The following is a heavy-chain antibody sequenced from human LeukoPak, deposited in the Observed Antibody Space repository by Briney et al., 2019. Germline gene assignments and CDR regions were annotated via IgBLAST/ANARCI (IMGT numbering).Heavy chain of an antibody. CDR2: MNPNSGNT. CDR3: ARDTAIVGALIDY. J-gene: IGHJ4*02. V-gene: IGHV1-8*03. CDR1: GYTFTSYD. D-gene: IGHD1-26*01. Sequence: ASVKVSCKASGYTFTSYDINWVRQATGQGLEWMGWMNPNSGNTGYAQKFQGRVTITRNTSISTAYVELRSLRSDDTAVYYCARDTAIVGALIDYWGQGTLVTVSP.